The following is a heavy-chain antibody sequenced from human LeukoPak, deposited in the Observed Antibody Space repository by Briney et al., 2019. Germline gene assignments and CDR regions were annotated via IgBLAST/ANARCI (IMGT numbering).Heavy chain of an antibody. Sequence: GGSLRLSCAASGFTFSAFGMNWVRQAPGKGLEWVSTITNSGGSTYYVDSVKGRFTIPRDNSKNTLYLQMNSLRAEDTAKHYCTKDYCGKFCSAVWGQGTTVTVSS. D-gene: IGHD3-9*01. V-gene: IGHV3-23*01. J-gene: IGHJ6*02. CDR3: TKDYCGKFCSAV. CDR1: GFTFSAFG. CDR2: ITNSGGST.